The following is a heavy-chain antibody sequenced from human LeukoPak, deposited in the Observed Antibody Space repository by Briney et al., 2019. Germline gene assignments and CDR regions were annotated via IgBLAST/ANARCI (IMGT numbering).Heavy chain of an antibody. J-gene: IGHJ4*02. CDR2: IKSKTDGGTT. CDR1: GFTFSNAW. CDR3: TTDSVWGCYRYTDY. Sequence: PGGSLRLSCAASGFTFSNAWMSWVRQAPGKGLEWVGRIKSKTDGGTTDYAAPVKGRFTISRDDSKNTLYLQMNSLKTEDTAVYYCTTDSVWGCYRYTDYWGQGTLVTVSS. D-gene: IGHD3-16*02. V-gene: IGHV3-15*01.